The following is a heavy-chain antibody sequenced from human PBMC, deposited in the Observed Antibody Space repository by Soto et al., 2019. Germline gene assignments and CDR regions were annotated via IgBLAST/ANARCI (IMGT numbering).Heavy chain of an antibody. Sequence: QVQLVQSGAEVKKPGSSVKGSCKASGGTFSSYAISWVRQAPGQGLEWMGGIIRIFGTENDAQKFQGIVTITSDDSKSTAYMELRCLRSESTAVYYWASAADRYYSGGSCYGSYYWGQGTLVTFSS. D-gene: IGHD2-15*01. CDR1: GGTFSSYA. J-gene: IGHJ4*02. CDR3: ASAADRYYSGGSCYGSYY. V-gene: IGHV1-69*01. CDR2: IIRIFGTE.